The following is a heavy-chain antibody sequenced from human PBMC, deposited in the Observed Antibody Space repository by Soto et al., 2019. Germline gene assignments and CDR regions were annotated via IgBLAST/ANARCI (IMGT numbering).Heavy chain of an antibody. CDR1: GGSISSGYY. J-gene: IGHJ6*02. D-gene: IGHD1-26*01. Sequence: SLTCAVSGGSISSGYYWAWIRQPPGKGLEWIGSIYHSGTTYYNPSLKSRVTMSVDTSKKHFSLQLSSVTGADSAVYYCARGSALGTFGLDVWGQGT. V-gene: IGHV4-38-2*01. CDR2: IYHSGTT. CDR3: ARGSALGTFGLDV.